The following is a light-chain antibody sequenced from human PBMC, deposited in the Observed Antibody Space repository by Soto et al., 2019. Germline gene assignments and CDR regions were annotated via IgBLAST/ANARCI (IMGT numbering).Light chain of an antibody. CDR1: QSISSW. CDR2: KAS. CDR3: QQYNSYST. Sequence: DIQMTQSPYTLSSSVGDRVTITLLSSQSISSWLAWYQQKPGKAPKLLIYKASSLESGVPSRFSGSGSGTEFTLTISSLQPDDFAAYYCQQYNSYSTFGQGTKV. J-gene: IGKJ1*01. V-gene: IGKV1-5*03.